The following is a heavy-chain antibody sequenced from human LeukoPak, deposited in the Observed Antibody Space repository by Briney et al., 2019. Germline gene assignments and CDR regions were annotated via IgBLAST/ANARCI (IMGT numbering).Heavy chain of an antibody. Sequence: SGGSLRLSCAASGFTFSRYWMHWVRQAPGKGLVWVSRINGDGSTTTYADSVKGRFTISRDNAKNTVYLQMNSLRAEDTAVYYCARTGTGGDLDIWGQGTMVTVSS. CDR1: GFTFSRYW. CDR3: ARTGTGGDLDI. CDR2: INGDGSTT. D-gene: IGHD2-8*02. J-gene: IGHJ3*02. V-gene: IGHV3-74*01.